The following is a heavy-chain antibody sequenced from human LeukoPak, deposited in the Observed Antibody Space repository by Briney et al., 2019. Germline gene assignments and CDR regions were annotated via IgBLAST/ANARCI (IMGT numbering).Heavy chain of an antibody. Sequence: GGSLRLSCAASGFAFSSQAMGWVRQAPGKGLEWVSVISDSGGITYYADSVKGRFTISRDNSKNTLFLQMNSLRAEDTAVYFCAKDARRTSGWYFFDYWGQRTLVTVSS. CDR2: ISDSGGIT. CDR1: GFAFSSQA. D-gene: IGHD6-19*01. J-gene: IGHJ4*02. V-gene: IGHV3-23*01. CDR3: AKDARRTSGWYFFDY.